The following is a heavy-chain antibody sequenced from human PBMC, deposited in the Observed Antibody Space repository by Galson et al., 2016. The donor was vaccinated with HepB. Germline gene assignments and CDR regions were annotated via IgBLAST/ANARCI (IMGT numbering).Heavy chain of an antibody. J-gene: IGHJ4*02. V-gene: IGHV4-59*01. CDR2: IHYSGST. CDR1: GGSISHYY. D-gene: IGHD6-6*01. CDR3: ARYTTSAGIDY. Sequence: SETLSLTCTVSGGSISHYYWSWIRQPPGKGLEWIGYIHYSGSTKYNPSLKSRVTISVDTSKNQFSLRLTSVSAADTAVYYCARYTTSAGIDYWGQGTLVTVSS.